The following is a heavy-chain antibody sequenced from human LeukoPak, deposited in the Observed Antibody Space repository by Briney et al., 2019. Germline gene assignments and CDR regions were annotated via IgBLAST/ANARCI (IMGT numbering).Heavy chain of an antibody. D-gene: IGHD1-7*01. CDR2: ISGSGGST. CDR3: ARDGLELHYFDY. Sequence: GGTLRLSCAASGFTFSDYYMTWVRQAPGKGLEWVSGISGSGGSTYYADSVKGRFTISRDNSKNTLYLQMNSLRAEDTAVYYCARDGLELHYFDYWGQGTLVTVSS. V-gene: IGHV3-23*01. J-gene: IGHJ4*02. CDR1: GFTFSDYY.